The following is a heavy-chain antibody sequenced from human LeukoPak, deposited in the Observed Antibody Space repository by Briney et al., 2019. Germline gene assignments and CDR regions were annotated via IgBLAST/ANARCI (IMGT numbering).Heavy chain of an antibody. CDR3: AKGWGYCSSTSCFDEEEDAFDI. CDR2: ISWNSGSI. J-gene: IGHJ3*02. CDR1: GFTFDDYA. V-gene: IGHV3-9*03. Sequence: PGGSLRLSCAASGFTFDDYAMHWVRQAPGKGLEWVSGISWNSGSIGYADSVKGRFTISRDNAKNSLYLQMNSLRAEDMALYYCAKGWGYCSSTSCFDEEEDAFDIWGQGTMVTVSS. D-gene: IGHD2-2*01.